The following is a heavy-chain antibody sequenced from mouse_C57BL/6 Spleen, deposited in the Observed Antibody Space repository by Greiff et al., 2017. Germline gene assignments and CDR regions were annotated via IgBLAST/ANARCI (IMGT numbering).Heavy chain of an antibody. CDR3: ARRDDYDVKAWFAY. CDR2: IYPRSGNT. J-gene: IGHJ3*01. Sequence: QVHVKQSGAELARPGASVKLSCKASGYTFTSYGISWVKQRTGQGLEWIGEIYPRSGNTYYNEKFKGKATLTADKSSSTAYMELRSLTSEDSAVYFCARRDDYDVKAWFAYWGQGTLVTVSA. CDR1: GYTFTSYG. D-gene: IGHD2-4*01. V-gene: IGHV1-81*01.